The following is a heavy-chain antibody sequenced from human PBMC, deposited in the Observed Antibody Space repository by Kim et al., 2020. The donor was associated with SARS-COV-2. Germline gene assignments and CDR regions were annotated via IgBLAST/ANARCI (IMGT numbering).Heavy chain of an antibody. D-gene: IGHD3-16*01. CDR2: INTDGSIT. Sequence: GGSLRLSCVASGFTFCSKWIHWVRHVPGKGLEWVSIINTDGSITRYVDSVKGRFTISRANAENTLYLQMNSLRAEDTGIYYCARDDGRFADYWGLGTVVTVSS. CDR3: ARDDGRFADY. V-gene: IGHV3-74*01. J-gene: IGHJ4*02. CDR1: GFTFCSKW.